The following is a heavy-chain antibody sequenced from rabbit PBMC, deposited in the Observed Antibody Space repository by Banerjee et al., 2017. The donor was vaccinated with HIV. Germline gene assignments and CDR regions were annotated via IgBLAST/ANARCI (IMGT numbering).Heavy chain of an antibody. CDR2: IYAGSSGGP. CDR1: GFSFSNYW. D-gene: IGHD4-1*01. J-gene: IGHJ4*01. CDR3: ARDLAGVTGWNFNL. V-gene: IGHV1S45*01. Sequence: QEQLEESGGDLVKPEGSLTLTCTASGFSFSNYWMCWVRQAPGKGLEWIACIYAGSSGGPYYATWAKSRFTISKTSSTTVTLQMTSLTAADTATYFCARDLAGVTGWNFNLWGPGTLVTVS.